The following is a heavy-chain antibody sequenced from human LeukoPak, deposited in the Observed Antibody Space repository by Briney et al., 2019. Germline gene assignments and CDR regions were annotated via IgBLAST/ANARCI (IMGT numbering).Heavy chain of an antibody. CDR2: IIQDGSEK. CDR1: GFTFSTCA. D-gene: IGHD6-19*01. J-gene: IGHJ4*02. Sequence: GGSLRLSCAASGFTFSTCAMSWVRRAPGKGLEWVANIIQDGSEKYYVASVKGRFTISRDNARNSLYLQMNSLTADDTAVYYCARDRSSGWDDYWGQGTLVTVSS. V-gene: IGHV3-7*01. CDR3: ARDRSSGWDDY.